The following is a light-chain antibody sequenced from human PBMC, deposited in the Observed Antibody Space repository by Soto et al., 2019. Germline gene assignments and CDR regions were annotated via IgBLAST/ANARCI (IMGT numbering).Light chain of an antibody. CDR1: SGHSDYA. Sequence: QPVLTQSPSASASPGASVKLTCTLSSGHSDYAIAWHQQQPEKGPRYLMKVTSDGSHTKGDGIPDRFSGSSSGADRYLTISRLRSDDEADYYCQAWGTGGVFGGGTKLTVL. CDR3: QAWGTGGV. V-gene: IGLV4-69*01. J-gene: IGLJ3*02. CDR2: VTSDGSH.